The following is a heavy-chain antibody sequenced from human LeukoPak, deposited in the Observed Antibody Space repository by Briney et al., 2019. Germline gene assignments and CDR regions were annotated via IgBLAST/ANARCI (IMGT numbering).Heavy chain of an antibody. CDR1: GFTVSSNY. J-gene: IGHJ4*02. D-gene: IGHD3-22*01. CDR3: ARTIRDDSSGYYNY. V-gene: IGHV3-53*05. CDR2: IYSGGST. Sequence: GGSLRLSCAASGFTVSSNYMSWVRQAPGKGLEWVSVIYSGGSTYYADSVKGRFTISRDNSNNTLYLQINSLRAEDTAVYYCARTIRDDSSGYYNYWGQGTLVTVSS.